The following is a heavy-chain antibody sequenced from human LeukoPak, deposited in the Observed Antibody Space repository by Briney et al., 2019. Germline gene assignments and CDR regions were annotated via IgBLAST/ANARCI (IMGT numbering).Heavy chain of an antibody. D-gene: IGHD6-19*01. CDR2: IYYSGST. Sequence: SETLSLTCSVSGASINSGGYSWIWIRQPPGTGLEWIGHIYYSGSTYYNPSLQSRLIISLDSSRKQISLNLMSVTAADTAVYFCAREVTGTLAFDIWGQGTLVTVSS. V-gene: IGHV4-30-4*07. CDR1: GASINSGGYS. CDR3: AREVTGTLAFDI. J-gene: IGHJ3*02.